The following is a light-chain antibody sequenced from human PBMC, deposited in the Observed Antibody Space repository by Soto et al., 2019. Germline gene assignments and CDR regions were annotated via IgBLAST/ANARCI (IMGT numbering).Light chain of an antibody. CDR2: GAS. CDR3: QTFGDSPFT. V-gene: IGKV3-20*01. Sequence: EIVLMQSPDTLSLSPGERATLSCRASEYLSSHYIAWYQHKPGQTPRLLIYGASTRAAGVPDRFSGSWSGTDFTLTINSVEPEDFALYYCQTFGDSPFTFGPGTKVDIK. J-gene: IGKJ3*01. CDR1: EYLSSHY.